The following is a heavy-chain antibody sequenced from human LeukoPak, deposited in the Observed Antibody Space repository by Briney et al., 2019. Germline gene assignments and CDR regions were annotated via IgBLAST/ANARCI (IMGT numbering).Heavy chain of an antibody. Sequence: GVSLRLSCAASGFTFDDYGMHWVRQAPGKGLEWVSAISWNSDTIGYADSVKGRFTISRDNAKTSLYLQMNSLRAEDTALYCCTAHSSGLDYWGQGTLVTVSS. J-gene: IGHJ4*02. CDR3: TAHSSGLDY. CDR1: GFTFDDYG. D-gene: IGHD6-19*01. CDR2: ISWNSDTI. V-gene: IGHV3-9*01.